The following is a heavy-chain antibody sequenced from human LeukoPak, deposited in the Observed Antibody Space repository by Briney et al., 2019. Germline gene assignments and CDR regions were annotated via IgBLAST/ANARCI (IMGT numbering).Heavy chain of an antibody. D-gene: IGHD6-13*01. CDR1: GYTFTGYY. J-gene: IGHJ5*02. Sequence: GASVKVSCKASGYTFTGYYMHWVRQAPGQGLEWMGWINPNSGGTNYAQKFQGRVTMTRDTSISTAYMELSRLRSDDTAVYYCARVGYSSSWSMGPNWFDPWGQGTLVTVSS. V-gene: IGHV1-2*02. CDR2: INPNSGGT. CDR3: ARVGYSSSWSMGPNWFDP.